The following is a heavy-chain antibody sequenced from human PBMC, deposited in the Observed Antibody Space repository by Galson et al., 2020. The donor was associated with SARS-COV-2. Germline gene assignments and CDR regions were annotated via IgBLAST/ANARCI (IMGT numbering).Heavy chain of an antibody. CDR3: ARDLEYCSSTSCYPHEDNWFDP. J-gene: IGHJ5*02. CDR1: GYTFTSYA. D-gene: IGHD2-2*01. V-gene: IGHV1-3*01. Sequence: ASVKVSCKASGYTFTSYAMHWVRQAPGQRLEWMGWINAGNGNTKYSQKFQGRVTITRDTSASTAYMELSSLRSEDTAVYYCARDLEYCSSTSCYPHEDNWFDPWGQGTLVTVSS. CDR2: INAGNGNT.